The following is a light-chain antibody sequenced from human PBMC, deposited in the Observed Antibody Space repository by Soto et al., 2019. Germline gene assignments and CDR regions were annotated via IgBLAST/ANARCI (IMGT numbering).Light chain of an antibody. CDR2: DAS. J-gene: IGKJ1*01. CDR1: DGIGSW. CDR3: QQYNSYPT. Sequence: DIQMPQSPSSVSASVGDRVTITCRASDGIGSWLAYYQQKPEKATKLLIYDASSLESGVPSRCSGSGCRTEFTLTISSLQPDDFATYCCQQYNSYPTFGQGTKVDI. V-gene: IGKV1D-16*01.